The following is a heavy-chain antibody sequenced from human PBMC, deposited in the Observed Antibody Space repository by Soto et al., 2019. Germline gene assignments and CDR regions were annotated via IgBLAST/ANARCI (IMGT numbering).Heavy chain of an antibody. CDR3: ARTRRAVL. CDR2: IYYSGST. Sequence: QLQLQESGPGLVKPSEILSLTCTVSDGSISSTSYYWGWIRQPPGKGLEWIGSIYYSGSTYYNPSLKSRVTISVDTSKNQFSLKLSSVTAADTAVYYCARTRRAVLWGEGTLVTVSS. CDR1: DGSISSTSYY. J-gene: IGHJ4*02. D-gene: IGHD1-1*01. V-gene: IGHV4-39*01.